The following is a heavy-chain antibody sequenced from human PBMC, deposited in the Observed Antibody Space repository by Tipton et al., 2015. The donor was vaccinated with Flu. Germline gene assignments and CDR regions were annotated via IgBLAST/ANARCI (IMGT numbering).Heavy chain of an antibody. D-gene: IGHD3-10*01. V-gene: IGHV4-59*05. CDR3: ARGGGGIAFDI. CDR1: GGSVNSYF. CDR2: LSYSGNT. Sequence: TLSLTCTVSGGSVNSYFWSWIRQPPGKGLEWIGGLSYSGNTYYNPSLRSRVVISVDTSKNQFSLKVTSVTAADTAVYYCARGGGGIAFDIWGQGTMVTVSS. J-gene: IGHJ3*02.